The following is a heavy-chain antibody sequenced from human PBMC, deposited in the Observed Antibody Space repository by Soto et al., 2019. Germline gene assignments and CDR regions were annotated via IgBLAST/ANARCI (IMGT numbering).Heavy chain of an antibody. Sequence: GGSLRLSCAAPGFTFSSYGMHWVRQAPGKGLEWVAVIWYDGSNKYYADSVKGRFTISRDNSKNTLYLQMNSLRAEDTAVYYCAREMATARDWYFDLWGRGTLVTVSS. CDR1: GFTFSSYG. D-gene: IGHD5-12*01. J-gene: IGHJ2*01. V-gene: IGHV3-33*01. CDR3: AREMATARDWYFDL. CDR2: IWYDGSNK.